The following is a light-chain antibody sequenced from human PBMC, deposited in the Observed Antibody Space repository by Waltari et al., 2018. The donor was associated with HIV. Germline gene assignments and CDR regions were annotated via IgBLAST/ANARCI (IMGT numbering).Light chain of an antibody. J-gene: IGKJ1*01. Sequence: DIVMTQSPDSLALSLGEGATINCKSSQTIFYSSKNKNYLAWYQQKPGQTPKLLIYWASTRDSWVPDRFSGSGSGTEFTLTISNLQSEDVAIYFCQQYYSNPPTFGQGTKVEVK. V-gene: IGKV4-1*01. CDR2: WAS. CDR3: QQYYSNPPT. CDR1: QTIFYSSKNKNY.